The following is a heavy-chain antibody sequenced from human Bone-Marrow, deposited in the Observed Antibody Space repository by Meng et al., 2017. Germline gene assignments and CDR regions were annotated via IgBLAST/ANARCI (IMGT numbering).Heavy chain of an antibody. CDR3: LRDENISLGKLFGDY. D-gene: IGHD2-21*01. CDR1: GYSFTAYY. V-gene: IGHV1-2*06. CDR2: INPNSGDT. Sequence: ASVKVSCKPSGYSFTAYYIHWVRQAPGRGLEWLGHINPNSGDTLYAQNFQGRVSMTGDTSISTAYVELSSLRSDDTAVYYCLRDENISLGKLFGDYWGQGTMVTVSS. J-gene: IGHJ4*02.